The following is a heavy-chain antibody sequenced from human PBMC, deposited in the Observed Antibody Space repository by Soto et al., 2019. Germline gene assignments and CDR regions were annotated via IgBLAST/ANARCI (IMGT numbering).Heavy chain of an antibody. CDR1: GFTLSGYA. CDR3: ARRARPDFYYMDV. J-gene: IGHJ6*03. D-gene: IGHD6-6*01. CDR2: ISSNGVGT. V-gene: IGHV3-64*01. Sequence: EVQLAESGGGLAQHGGSLRLSCTASGFTLSGYAMDWVRQAPGKGLEYVSGISSNGVGTYYANSVQGRFTISRDNSKNTVYLQMGSLRPEDMAVYYCARRARPDFYYMDVWGKGTTVTVS.